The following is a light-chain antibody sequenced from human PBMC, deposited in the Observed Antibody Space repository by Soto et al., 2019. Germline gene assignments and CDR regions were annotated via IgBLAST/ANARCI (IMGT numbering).Light chain of an antibody. Sequence: EIVLTQSPATLSSFPGDRVTLSCRASQYINTRLAWYQHRPGQAPRLLIYDVSNRATGIPARFSGGGSGTDFTLTISNLEPEDFAVYYCQQRSDWPWTFGQGTKVAIK. CDR1: QYINTR. CDR3: QQRSDWPWT. CDR2: DVS. J-gene: IGKJ1*01. V-gene: IGKV3-11*01.